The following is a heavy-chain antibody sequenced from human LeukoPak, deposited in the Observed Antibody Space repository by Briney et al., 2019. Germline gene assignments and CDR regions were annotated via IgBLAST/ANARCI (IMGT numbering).Heavy chain of an antibody. Sequence: ASVKVSCKASGYTFTNYYIHWVRQAPGQGLEWTGIINPGGRSTSYAQKFQGRVTMTRDTSTSTVYMELSSLRSEDTAVYYCAREIGPIQLHLWGSAFDYWGQGTLVTVSS. CDR1: GYTFTNYY. CDR2: INPGGRST. V-gene: IGHV1-46*01. D-gene: IGHD5-24*01. CDR3: AREIGPIQLHLWGSAFDY. J-gene: IGHJ4*02.